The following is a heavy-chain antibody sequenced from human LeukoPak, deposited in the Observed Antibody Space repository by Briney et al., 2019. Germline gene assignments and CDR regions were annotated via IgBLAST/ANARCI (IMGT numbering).Heavy chain of an antibody. Sequence: SETPSLICAVYGGSFSGYYWSWIRQPPGKGLEWIGEINHSGSTNYNPSLKSRVTISVDTSKNQFSLKLSSVTAADTAVYYCARSRYCSGGSCYVGYGMDVWGQGTTVTVSS. D-gene: IGHD2-15*01. J-gene: IGHJ6*02. CDR3: ARSRYCSGGSCYVGYGMDV. CDR1: GGSFSGYY. V-gene: IGHV4-34*01. CDR2: INHSGST.